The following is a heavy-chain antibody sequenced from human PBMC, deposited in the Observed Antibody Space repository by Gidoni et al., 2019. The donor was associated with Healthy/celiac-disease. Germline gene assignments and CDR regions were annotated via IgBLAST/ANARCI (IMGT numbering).Heavy chain of an antibody. CDR2: IYYSGST. J-gene: IGHJ4*02. CDR3: ARHHKGGGFNFDY. Sequence: QLQLQESGPGLVKPSETLSLTCTVSGGSISSSSSYWGWIRQPPGKGLEWIGSIYYSGSTYYNPSLKSRVTISVDTSKNQFSLKLSSVTAADTAVYYCARHHKGGGFNFDYWGQGTLVTVSS. V-gene: IGHV4-39*01. CDR1: GGSISSSSSY. D-gene: IGHD3-16*01.